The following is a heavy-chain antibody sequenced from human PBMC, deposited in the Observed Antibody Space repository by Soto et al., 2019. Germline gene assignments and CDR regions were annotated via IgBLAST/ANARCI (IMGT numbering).Heavy chain of an antibody. CDR1: GYTLTELS. Sequence: ASVKVSCKVSGYTLTELSIHWVRQAPGKGLEWMGGFDPEDGETIYAQKFQGRVTMTEDTSTDTAYMELSSLRSEDTAVYYCATVRYCSGGSCYFDAFDIWGQGTMVTVSS. CDR3: ATVRYCSGGSCYFDAFDI. V-gene: IGHV1-24*01. J-gene: IGHJ3*02. CDR2: FDPEDGET. D-gene: IGHD2-15*01.